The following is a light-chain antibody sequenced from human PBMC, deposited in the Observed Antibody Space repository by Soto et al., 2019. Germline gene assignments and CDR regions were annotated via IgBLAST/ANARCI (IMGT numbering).Light chain of an antibody. Sequence: QSAPTQPASVSGSPGQSITISCTGTSSDVGSYNLVSWYQQHPGKAPKLMIYEGSKRPSGVSNRFSGSKSGNTASLTISGLQAEDEADYYCCSYAGVVFGGGTKLTVL. J-gene: IGLJ2*01. CDR2: EGS. CDR3: CSYAGVV. V-gene: IGLV2-23*01. CDR1: SSDVGSYNL.